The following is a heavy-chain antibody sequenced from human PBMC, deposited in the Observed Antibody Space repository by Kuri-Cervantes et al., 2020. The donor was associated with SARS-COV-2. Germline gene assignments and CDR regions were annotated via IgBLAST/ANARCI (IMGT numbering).Heavy chain of an antibody. D-gene: IGHD2-21*01. CDR3: AKDRAGVHDF. Sequence: GGSLRLSCAASGFTFSSYGMHWVRQAPGKGLEWVAVISYDGSNKYYADSVKGRFTISRDNSKNTLYLQMNSLRDEDTAIYYCAKDRAGVHDFWGQGTLVTVSS. V-gene: IGHV3-30*18. CDR2: ISYDGSNK. J-gene: IGHJ4*02. CDR1: GFTFSSYG.